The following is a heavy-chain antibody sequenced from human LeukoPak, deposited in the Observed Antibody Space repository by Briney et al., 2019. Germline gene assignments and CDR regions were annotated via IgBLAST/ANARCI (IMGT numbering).Heavy chain of an antibody. CDR3: ARTDDYGVFGFDY. CDR2: IYHSGST. V-gene: IGHV4-30-2*01. CDR1: GGSISSGGYS. J-gene: IGHJ4*02. Sequence: KPSETLSLTCAVSGGSISSGGYSWSWIRQPPGKGLEWIGYIYHSGSTYYNPSLKSRVTISVDRSKNQFSLKLSSVTAADTAVYYCARTDDYGVFGFDYWGQGTLVTVSS. D-gene: IGHD4-17*01.